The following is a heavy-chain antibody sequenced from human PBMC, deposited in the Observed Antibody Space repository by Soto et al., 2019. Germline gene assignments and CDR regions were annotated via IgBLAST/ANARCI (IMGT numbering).Heavy chain of an antibody. CDR3: ANLWGDGYNLGQDYNGMDV. J-gene: IGHJ6*02. CDR2: IWNDGSLQ. D-gene: IGHD5-12*01. Sequence: QVQMVESGGGVVQPGRSLRLSCAESGFSFENYGMHWVRQAQGRGLEWVAIIWNDGSLQNYAAAVKSRFTISRDNSKNTFYLEMNSLRGEDTAVYYCANLWGDGYNLGQDYNGMDVWGQGTTVIVAS. V-gene: IGHV3-33*06. CDR1: GFSFENYG.